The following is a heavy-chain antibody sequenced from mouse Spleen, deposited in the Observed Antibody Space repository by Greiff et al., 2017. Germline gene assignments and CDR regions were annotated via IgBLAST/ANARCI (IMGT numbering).Heavy chain of an antibody. J-gene: IGHJ4*01. CDR3: AREGYYAMDY. V-gene: IGHV3-6*01. Sequence: EVKLMESGPGLVKPSQSLSLTCSVPGYSITSGYYWNWIRQFPGNKREWMGYISYDGSNNYNPSLKNRISITRDTSKNQFFLKLNSVTTEDTATYYCAREGYYAMDYWGQGTSVTVSS. CDR1: GYSITSGYY. CDR2: ISYDGSN.